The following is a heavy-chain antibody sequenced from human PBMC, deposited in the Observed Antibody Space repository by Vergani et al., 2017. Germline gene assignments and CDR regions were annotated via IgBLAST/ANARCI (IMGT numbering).Heavy chain of an antibody. D-gene: IGHD3-10*01. J-gene: IGHJ4*02. CDR3: AGRTTMVRGVLEIAREDFDY. V-gene: IGHV4-39*01. CDR1: GGSISSSSYY. CDR2: IYYSGST. Sequence: QLQLQESGPGLVKPSETLSLTCTVSGGSISSSSYYWGWIRQPPGKGLEWIGSIYYSGSTYYNPSLKSRVTISVDTSKNQFSLKLSSVTAADTAVYYCAGRTTMVRGVLEIAREDFDYWGQGTLVTVSS.